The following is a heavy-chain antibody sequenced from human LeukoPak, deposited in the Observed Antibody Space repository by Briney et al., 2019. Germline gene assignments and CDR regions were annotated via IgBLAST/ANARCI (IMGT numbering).Heavy chain of an antibody. CDR1: GDSISSSSYY. V-gene: IGHV4-39*07. CDR2: IYYSGST. Sequence: SETLSLTCTVSGDSISSSSYYWGWIRQPPGKGLEWIGNIYYSGSTYYNPSLKSRVTISVDTSKNQFSLKLSSVTAADTAVYYCARGSRPGYWYYGMDVWGQGTTVTVSS. J-gene: IGHJ6*02. CDR3: ARGSRPGYWYYGMDV.